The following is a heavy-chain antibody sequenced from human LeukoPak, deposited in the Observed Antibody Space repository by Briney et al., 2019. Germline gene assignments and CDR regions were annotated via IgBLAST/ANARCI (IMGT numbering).Heavy chain of an antibody. CDR1: GGSISSSNW. Sequence: SETLSLTCAVSGGSISSSNWWSWVRQPPGKGLEWIGEIYHSGSTNYNPSLKSRVTISVDKSKNQFSLKLSSVTAADTAVYYCAFYSSGWPYFDYWGQGTLVTVSS. CDR2: IYHSGST. V-gene: IGHV4-4*02. D-gene: IGHD6-19*01. J-gene: IGHJ4*02. CDR3: AFYSSGWPYFDY.